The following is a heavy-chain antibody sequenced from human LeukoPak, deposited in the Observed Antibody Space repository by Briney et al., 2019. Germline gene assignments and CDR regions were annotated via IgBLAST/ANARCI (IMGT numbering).Heavy chain of an antibody. Sequence: PGGSLRLSCAASGFTFISYWIHWVRQAPGKGLVWVSRINSDGSTTSYAASVKGRFTISRDTAKNTLYLQMNSLRAEDTAVYYCARGHHYYDSSAYYYWGQGTLVIVSS. CDR3: ARGHHYYDSSAYYY. V-gene: IGHV3-74*01. CDR2: INSDGSTT. D-gene: IGHD3-22*01. J-gene: IGHJ4*02. CDR1: GFTFISYW.